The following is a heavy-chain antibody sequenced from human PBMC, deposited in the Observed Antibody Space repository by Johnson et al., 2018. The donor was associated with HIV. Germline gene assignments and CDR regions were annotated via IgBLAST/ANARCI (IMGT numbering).Heavy chain of an antibody. V-gene: IGHV3-30*14. CDR1: GFTFSSYA. CDR3: ARERRPWGPDAFDI. CDR2: ISYDGSNK. J-gene: IGHJ3*02. Sequence: QMLLVESGGGVVQPGRSLRLSCAASGFTFSSYAMHWVRQAPGKGLEWVAVISYDGSNKYYTDSVKGRFTISRDNSNNRLYLQMNSLRAEDTAVYYCARERRPWGPDAFDIWGQGTMVTVSS. D-gene: IGHD3-16*01.